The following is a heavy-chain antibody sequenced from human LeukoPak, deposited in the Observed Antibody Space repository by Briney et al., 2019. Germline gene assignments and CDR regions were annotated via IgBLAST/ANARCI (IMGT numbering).Heavy chain of an antibody. CDR3: ANHYDSGGYPTDYFDY. Sequence: PGGSLRLSCAASGFTFDDYGMSWVRQAPGKGLEWVSGINWNGGSTGYADSVKGRFTISRDNAKNSLYLQMNSLRAEDTAVYYCANHYDSGGYPTDYFDYWGQGTLVTVSS. V-gene: IGHV3-20*04. CDR1: GFTFDDYG. J-gene: IGHJ4*02. CDR2: INWNGGST. D-gene: IGHD3-22*01.